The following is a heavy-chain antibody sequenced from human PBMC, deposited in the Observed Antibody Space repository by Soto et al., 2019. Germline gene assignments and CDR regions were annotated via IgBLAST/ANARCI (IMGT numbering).Heavy chain of an antibody. Sequence: GEALKSSCKGSGYSFTSYWISWVRQIPWKGLEWMVRIDPSDSYTNYSPSFQGHLTISADKSISTAYLQWSSLKASDTAMYYCARDDCSGYYSFVYYRMEFWGQGTSVPVSS. CDR2: IDPSDSYT. V-gene: IGHV5-10-1*01. J-gene: IGHJ6*02. CDR3: ARDDCSGYYSFVYYRMEF. D-gene: IGHD3-22*01. CDR1: GYSFTSYW.